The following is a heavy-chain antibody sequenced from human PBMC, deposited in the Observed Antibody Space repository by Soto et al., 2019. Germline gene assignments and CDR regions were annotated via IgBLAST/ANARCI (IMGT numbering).Heavy chain of an antibody. Sequence: VKVSCKASGYTFTGYYMHWVRQAPGQGLEWMGWINPNSGGTNYAQKFQGRVTMTRDTSISTAYMELSRLRSDDTAVYYCATPTPLRGAMITNINFDFWGQGTPVTVSS. CDR3: ATPTPLRGAMITNINFDF. CDR1: GYTFTGYY. D-gene: IGHD3-10*01. J-gene: IGHJ4*02. V-gene: IGHV1-2*02. CDR2: INPNSGGT.